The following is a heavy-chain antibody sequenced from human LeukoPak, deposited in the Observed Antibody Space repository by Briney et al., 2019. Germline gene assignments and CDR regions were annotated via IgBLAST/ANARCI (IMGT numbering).Heavy chain of an antibody. CDR2: ITNDGGIT. CDR3: AKDRGSGWP. CDR1: GFTFSSYA. V-gene: IGHV3-23*01. J-gene: IGHJ4*02. D-gene: IGHD6-19*01. Sequence: GGSLRLSCVASGFTFSSYAMSWVRQPPGKGLEWVSGITNDGGITYYGDSVKGRFTIARDNSKNTLYLQMTRLTPEDTAIYYCAKDRGSGWPWGQGALVTVSS.